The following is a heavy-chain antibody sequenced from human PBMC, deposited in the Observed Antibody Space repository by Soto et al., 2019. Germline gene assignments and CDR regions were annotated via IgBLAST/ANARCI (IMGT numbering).Heavy chain of an antibody. CDR1: GFTVSSNY. J-gene: IGHJ6*02. CDR3: ARDNPPIQLWLLYGMDV. V-gene: IGHV3-7*01. Sequence: GGSLRLSCAVFGFTVSSNYMTWVRQAPGKGLEWVANIKQDGSEKYYVDSVKGRFTISRDNAKNSLYLQMNSLRAEDTAVYYCARDNPPIQLWLLYGMDVWGQGTTVTVSS. CDR2: IKQDGSEK. D-gene: IGHD5-18*01.